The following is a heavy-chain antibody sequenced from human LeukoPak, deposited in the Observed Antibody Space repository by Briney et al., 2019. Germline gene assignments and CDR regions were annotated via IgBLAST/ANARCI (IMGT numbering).Heavy chain of an antibody. J-gene: IGHJ4*02. CDR2: IYSGGST. V-gene: IGHV3-53*01. D-gene: IGHD6-13*01. CDR1: GFTVSSSY. CDR3: AKVAPIYSSSLYYLDY. Sequence: PGGSLRLSCAASGFTVSSSYMNWVRQAPGKGLEWVSVIYSGGSTYYADSVKGRFTISRDNSKNTLYLQMNSLRAEDTAVYYCAKVAPIYSSSLYYLDYWGQGTLVTVSS.